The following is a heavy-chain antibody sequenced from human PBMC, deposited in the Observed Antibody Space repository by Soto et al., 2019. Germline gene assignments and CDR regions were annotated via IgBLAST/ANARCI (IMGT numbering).Heavy chain of an antibody. CDR2: IYSGGST. Sequence: GGSLRLSCAASGFTVSSNYMSWVRQAPGKGLEWVSVIYSGGSTYYADSVKGRFTISRDNSKNTLYLQMNSLRAEDTAVYYCAREGRSSSWPGMDVWGQGTTVTVSS. V-gene: IGHV3-53*01. J-gene: IGHJ6*02. D-gene: IGHD6-13*01. CDR1: GFTVSSNY. CDR3: AREGRSSSWPGMDV.